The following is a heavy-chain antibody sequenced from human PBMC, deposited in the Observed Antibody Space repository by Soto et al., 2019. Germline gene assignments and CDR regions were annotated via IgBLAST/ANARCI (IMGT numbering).Heavy chain of an antibody. V-gene: IGHV2-5*02. CDR3: AQSGWGYSYGHGWFDP. CDR1: GFSLSTSGVG. Sequence: QITLKESGPTLVKPTQTLTLTCTFSGFSLSTSGVGVGWIRQPPGKALEWLALIYWDDDKRYSPSLKSRLTIPKDTSKNPVVLKMTNMDPVDTATYYCAQSGWGYSYGHGWFDPWGQGTLVTVSS. CDR2: IYWDDDK. D-gene: IGHD5-18*01. J-gene: IGHJ5*02.